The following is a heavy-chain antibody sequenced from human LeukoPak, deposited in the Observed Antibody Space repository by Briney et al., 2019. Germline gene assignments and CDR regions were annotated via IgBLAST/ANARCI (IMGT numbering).Heavy chain of an antibody. CDR2: IRSSGNIM. D-gene: IGHD3-10*01. V-gene: IGHV3-48*01. CDR3: VREGGWDSGSYSAY. J-gene: IGHJ4*02. CDR1: GFTFSSYN. Sequence: GGSLRLSCATSGFTFSSYNMNWVRQAPGKGLEWISFIRSSGNIMYYADSVKGRSTISRDNAKTSVYLQLNSLRAEDTAVYYCVREGGWDSGSYSAYWGQGTLVTVSS.